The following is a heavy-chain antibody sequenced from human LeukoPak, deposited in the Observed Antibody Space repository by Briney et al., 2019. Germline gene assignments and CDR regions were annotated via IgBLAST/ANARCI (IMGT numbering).Heavy chain of an antibody. J-gene: IGHJ5*02. Sequence: PSETLSLTCTVSDGSSSSSSWNWIRQPPGKGLEWIGYIDYSGRTKYNPSLESRVTISVDTSKNQISLNMRSVTAADTAIYYCARRQQTGGDNGLHNWFDPWGQGILVTVSS. D-gene: IGHD5-24*01. CDR1: DGSSSSSS. CDR3: ARRQQTGGDNGLHNWFDP. V-gene: IGHV4-59*08. CDR2: IDYSGRT.